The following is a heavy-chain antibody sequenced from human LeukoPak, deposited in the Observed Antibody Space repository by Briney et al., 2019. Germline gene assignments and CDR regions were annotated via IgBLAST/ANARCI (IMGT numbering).Heavy chain of an antibody. V-gene: IGHV4-39*01. CDR1: GDSISNSNYY. Sequence: SETLSLTCTVSGDSISNSNYYWGWIRQPPGKGLEWVGTIYYSGITYYDPSLKSRVTTSVYTSKNQFFRKLRSVTATDTAVYYWARHIYSGTDGDAFDIWGQGTMVTVSS. D-gene: IGHD1-26*01. CDR3: ARHIYSGTDGDAFDI. J-gene: IGHJ3*02. CDR2: IYYSGIT.